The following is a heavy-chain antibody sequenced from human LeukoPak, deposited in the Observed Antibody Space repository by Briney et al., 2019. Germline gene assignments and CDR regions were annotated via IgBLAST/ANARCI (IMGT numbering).Heavy chain of an antibody. J-gene: IGHJ3*02. V-gene: IGHV1-69*05. CDR1: GGTFSSYA. CDR2: IIPIFGTA. CDR3: ARERSGWSSDAFDI. Sequence: GASVKVSCKASGGTFSSYAISWVRQAPGQGLEWMGGIIPIFGTANYAQKFHGRVTITTDESTSTAYMELSSLRSEDPAVYYCARERSGWSSDAFDIWGQGTMVTVSS. D-gene: IGHD6-19*01.